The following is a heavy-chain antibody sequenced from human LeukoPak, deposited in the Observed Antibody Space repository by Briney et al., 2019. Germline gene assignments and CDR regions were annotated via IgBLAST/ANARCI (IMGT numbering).Heavy chain of an antibody. V-gene: IGHV7-4-1*02. Sequence: ASVKVSCKASGYTFTSYAMNWVRQAPGQGLEWMGWINTNTGNPTYAQGFTGRFVFSLDTSVSTAYLQISSLKAEDTAVYYCARGNPAQVAISSSWYVEAYYFDYWGQGTLVTVSS. CDR1: GYTFTSYA. CDR3: ARGNPAQVAISSSWYVEAYYFDY. D-gene: IGHD6-13*01. J-gene: IGHJ4*02. CDR2: INTNTGNP.